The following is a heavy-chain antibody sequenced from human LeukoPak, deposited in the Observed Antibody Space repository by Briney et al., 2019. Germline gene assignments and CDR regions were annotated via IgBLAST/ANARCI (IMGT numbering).Heavy chain of an antibody. CDR2: IRSKANSYAT. Sequence: GGSLRLSCAASGFTLSGSAMHWVRQASGKGLEWVGRIRSKANSYATAYAASVKGRFTISRDDSKNTAYLQMNSLKTEDTAVYYCTRPRYDSSGYYYAPLDYWGQGTLVTVSS. D-gene: IGHD3-22*01. V-gene: IGHV3-73*01. CDR1: GFTLSGSA. CDR3: TRPRYDSSGYYYAPLDY. J-gene: IGHJ4*02.